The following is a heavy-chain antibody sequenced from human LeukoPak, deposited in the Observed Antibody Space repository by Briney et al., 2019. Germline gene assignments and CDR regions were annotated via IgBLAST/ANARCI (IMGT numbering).Heavy chain of an antibody. Sequence: PSETLSLTCTVSGGSVSSGSYYWSWIRQPPGKGLEWIGYIYYSGSTNYNPSLKSRVTISVDTSKNQFSLKLSSVTAADTAVYYCARVKDTPYYYYGMDVWGQGTTVTVSS. D-gene: IGHD2-15*01. CDR3: ARVKDTPYYYYGMDV. CDR1: GGSVSSGSYY. V-gene: IGHV4-61*01. J-gene: IGHJ6*02. CDR2: IYYSGST.